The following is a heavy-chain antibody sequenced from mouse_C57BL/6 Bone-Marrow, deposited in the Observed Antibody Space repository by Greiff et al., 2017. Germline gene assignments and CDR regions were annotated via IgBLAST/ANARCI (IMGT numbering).Heavy chain of an antibody. CDR1: GYTFTSYG. Sequence: VQLQQSGAELARPGASVKLSCTASGYTFTSYGISWVKQRTGQGLEWIGEIYPRSGNTYYNEKFKGKATLTADKSSSTAYMELRSLTSEDSAVYFCARLWFRNYFDYWGQGTTLTVSS. CDR3: ARLWFRNYFDY. J-gene: IGHJ2*01. V-gene: IGHV1-81*01. CDR2: IYPRSGNT. D-gene: IGHD2-2*01.